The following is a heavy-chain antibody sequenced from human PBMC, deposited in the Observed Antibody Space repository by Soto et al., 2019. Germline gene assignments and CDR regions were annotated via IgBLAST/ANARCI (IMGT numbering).Heavy chain of an antibody. CDR1: GFTFRNYA. Sequence: EVQLLESGGGLVQPGGSLRLSCAASGFTFRNYAMSWARQAPGKGLEWVSAISGSGGTTHYADSVKGRFTISRDNYKNTMYLQMNSLRVEDTAVYYCAKDRSSNSCYAFDYWGQGSLVTVSS. J-gene: IGHJ4*02. V-gene: IGHV3-23*01. CDR3: AKDRSSNSCYAFDY. CDR2: ISGSGGTT. D-gene: IGHD2-2*01.